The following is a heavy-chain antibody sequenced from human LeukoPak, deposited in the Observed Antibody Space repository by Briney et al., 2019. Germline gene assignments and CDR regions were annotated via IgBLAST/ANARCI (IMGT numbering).Heavy chain of an antibody. D-gene: IGHD6-19*01. CDR2: INPSGDST. Sequence: GASVKVSCKASGYTFTNYYMHWVRQAPGQGLEWMGAINPSGDSTRYEQKFQDRVTMTRETSTRTVYMELSSLRSEDTAVYYCARGYSSPYRIDYWGQGTLVTVSS. V-gene: IGHV1-46*01. J-gene: IGHJ4*02. CDR3: ARGYSSPYRIDY. CDR1: GYTFTNYY.